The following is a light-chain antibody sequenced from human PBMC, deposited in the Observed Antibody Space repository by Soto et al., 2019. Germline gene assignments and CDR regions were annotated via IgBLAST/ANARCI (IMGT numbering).Light chain of an antibody. J-gene: IGLJ2*01. V-gene: IGLV1-44*01. CDR1: SSNIGTNA. CDR2: SNN. CDR3: AAWDDSLNGLI. Sequence: QSVLPQPPSASGTPGQRVTISCSGSSSNIGTNAVNWYQQLPGTAPKLLIYSNNQRPSGVPDRFSGSRSGTSASLAISGLQSEDEADHYCAAWDDSLNGLIFGGGTKLTVL.